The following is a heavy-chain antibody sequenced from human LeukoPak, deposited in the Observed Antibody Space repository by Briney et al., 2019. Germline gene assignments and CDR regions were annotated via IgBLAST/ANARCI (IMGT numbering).Heavy chain of an antibody. Sequence: GGSLRLSCAASGFTFRSYDMHWVRQAPGKGLEWVAVIWYDGSNKYYGDSVEGRFTISRDNSKNTLFLQMNSLRAEDTAVYYCASYDSSGYYHYFDYWGQGTLVTVSS. D-gene: IGHD3-22*01. CDR3: ASYDSSGYYHYFDY. J-gene: IGHJ4*02. CDR1: GFTFRSYD. CDR2: IWYDGSNK. V-gene: IGHV3-33*01.